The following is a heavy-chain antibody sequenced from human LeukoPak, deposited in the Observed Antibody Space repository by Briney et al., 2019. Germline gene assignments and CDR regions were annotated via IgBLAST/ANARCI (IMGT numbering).Heavy chain of an antibody. Sequence: PGGSLRLSCAASGFTVSSNYMSWVRQAPGKGLEWVSYISSAITTVYYADSVKGRFTISRDNAKNSLYLQMNSLTDEDTAVYYCARHRTNFDYWGQGTLVTVSS. CDR3: ARHRTNFDY. CDR1: GFTVSSNY. CDR2: ISSAITTV. J-gene: IGHJ4*02. V-gene: IGHV3-48*02.